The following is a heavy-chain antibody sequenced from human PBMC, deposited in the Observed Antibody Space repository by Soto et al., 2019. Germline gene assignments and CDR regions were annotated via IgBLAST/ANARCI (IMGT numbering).Heavy chain of an antibody. V-gene: IGHV3-23*01. D-gene: IGHD3-3*01. CDR3: AKGITIFGVPVDKGGFDP. CDR2: ISGSGGST. Sequence: GGSLRRSCAASGFTFSRYAMRWVRQAPGKGLEWVSAISGSGGSTYYADSVKGRFTISRDNSKNTLYLQMNSLRAEDTAVYYCAKGITIFGVPVDKGGFDPCGHVTLVTVSS. J-gene: IGHJ5*02. CDR1: GFTFSRYA.